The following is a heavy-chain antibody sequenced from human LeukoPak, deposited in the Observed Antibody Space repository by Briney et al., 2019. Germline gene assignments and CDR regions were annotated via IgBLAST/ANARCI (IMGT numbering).Heavy chain of an antibody. CDR2: IKQDGSEK. D-gene: IGHD2-2*01. J-gene: IGHJ4*02. V-gene: IGHV3-7*01. Sequence: PGGSLRLSCAASGFTFSSYWMSWVRQAPGKGLEWVANIKQDGSEKYYVDSVKGRFTISRDNAKNSLYLQMNSLRAEDTAVYYCARLSATVVPAAASDYWGQGTLVTVSS. CDR3: ARLSATVVPAAASDY. CDR1: GFTFSSYW.